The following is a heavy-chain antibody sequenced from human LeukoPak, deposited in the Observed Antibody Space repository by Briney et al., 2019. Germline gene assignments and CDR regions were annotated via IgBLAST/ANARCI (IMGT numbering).Heavy chain of an antibody. CDR1: GFTFSSYG. D-gene: IGHD3-9*01. CDR3: ASTDLLTGYLTPLFDY. V-gene: IGHV3-30*03. J-gene: IGHJ4*02. Sequence: GGSLRLSCAASGFTFSSYGMHWVRQAPGKGLEWVAVISYDGSNKYYADSVEGRFTISRDNSKNTLYLQMNSLRAEDTAVYYCASTDLLTGYLTPLFDYWGQGTLVTVSS. CDR2: ISYDGSNK.